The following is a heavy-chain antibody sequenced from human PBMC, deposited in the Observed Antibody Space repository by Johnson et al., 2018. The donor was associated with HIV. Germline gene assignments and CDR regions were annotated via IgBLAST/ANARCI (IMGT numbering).Heavy chain of an antibody. D-gene: IGHD6-13*01. CDR1: DFTFSGSP. Sequence: EVQLVESGGGLVQPGGSLKLACTASDFTFSGSPLHWVRQASGKGLEWIGHIRSKGNGYATSYGASVKGRFTISRDNSKNTLYLQMNSLRAEDTAVYYCAKDRSGSWYGADAFDIWGQGTMVTVSS. CDR3: AKDRSGSWYGADAFDI. J-gene: IGHJ3*02. V-gene: IGHV3-73*01. CDR2: IRSKGNGYAT.